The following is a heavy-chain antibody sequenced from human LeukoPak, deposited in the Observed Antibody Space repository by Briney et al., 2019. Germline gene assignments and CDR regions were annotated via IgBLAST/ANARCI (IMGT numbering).Heavy chain of an antibody. J-gene: IGHJ6*02. CDR3: ARRDGYCSSTSCYADYFYGMDV. CDR1: GYSFTSYW. CDR2: IYPGDSDT. D-gene: IGHD2-2*01. Sequence: GESLKISCKGSGYSFTSYWIGWVRQMLGKGLEWMGIIYPGDSDTRYSPSFQGQVTISADKSISTAYLQWSSLKASDTAMYYCARRDGYCSSTSCYADYFYGMDVWGQGTTVTVSS. V-gene: IGHV5-51*01.